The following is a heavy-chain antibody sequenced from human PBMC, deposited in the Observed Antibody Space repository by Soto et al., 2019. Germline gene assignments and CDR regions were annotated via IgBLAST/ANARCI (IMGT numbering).Heavy chain of an antibody. CDR1: GFTFDDYA. Sequence: EVQLVESGGGLVQPGRSLRLSCAASGFTFDDYAMHWVRQAPGKGLEWVSGISWNSGSIGYADSVKGRFTISRDNAKNSLYLQMNSLRAEDTALYYCAKGLGYCSSTSCYHYYYYMDVWCKGTTVTVSS. CDR2: ISWNSGSI. J-gene: IGHJ6*03. CDR3: AKGLGYCSSTSCYHYYYYMDV. D-gene: IGHD2-2*01. V-gene: IGHV3-9*01.